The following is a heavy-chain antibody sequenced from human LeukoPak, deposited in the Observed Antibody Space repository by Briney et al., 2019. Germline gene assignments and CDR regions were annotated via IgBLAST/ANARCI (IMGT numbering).Heavy chain of an antibody. D-gene: IGHD3-10*01. J-gene: IGHJ4*02. CDR3: AKDLGYYGSGSYYNQWLFDY. CDR2: IRYDGSNK. CDR1: GFTFSSYG. V-gene: IGHV3-30*02. Sequence: GGSLRLSCAASGFTFSSYGMHWVRQAPGKGLEWVAFIRYDGSNKYYADSVKGRFTISRDSSKNTLYLQMNSLRAEDTTVYYCAKDLGYYGSGSYYNQWLFDYWGQGTLVTVSS.